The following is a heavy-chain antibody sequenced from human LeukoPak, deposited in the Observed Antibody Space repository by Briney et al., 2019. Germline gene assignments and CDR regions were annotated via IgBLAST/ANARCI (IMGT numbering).Heavy chain of an antibody. Sequence: GGSLRLSCAASGFTFSSYWMSLGRQAPGKRLALVANIKRDGSEKYYVDSVKGRFTISRDNAKNSLHLQMNSLRAEDTAVYYCARDSYDSSGYYFWAAYYFDYWGQGTLVTVSS. CDR1: GFTFSSYW. J-gene: IGHJ4*02. D-gene: IGHD3-22*01. CDR2: IKRDGSEK. CDR3: ARDSYDSSGYYFWAAYYFDY. V-gene: IGHV3-7*01.